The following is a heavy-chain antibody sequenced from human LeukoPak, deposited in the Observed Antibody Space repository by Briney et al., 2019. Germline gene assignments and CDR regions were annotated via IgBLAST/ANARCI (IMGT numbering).Heavy chain of an antibody. CDR3: ARELGSGYSVYYYYMDV. D-gene: IGHD3-22*01. Sequence: PSETLSLTCTVSGGSISSYYWSWIRQPAGKGLEWIGRIYTSGSTNYSPSLKSRVTMSVDTSKNQFSLKLSSVTAADTAVYYCARELGSGYSVYYYYMDVWGKGTTVTVSS. V-gene: IGHV4-4*07. CDR2: IYTSGST. CDR1: GGSISSYY. J-gene: IGHJ6*03.